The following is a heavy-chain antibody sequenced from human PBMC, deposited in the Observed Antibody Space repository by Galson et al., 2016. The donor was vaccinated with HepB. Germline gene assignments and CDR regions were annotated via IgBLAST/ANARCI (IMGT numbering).Heavy chain of an antibody. CDR1: GASIRRYY. CDR2: IYHIGNT. Sequence: SETLSLTCTVSGASIRRYYWSWIRQSPGKGLEWIGYIYHIGNTDYNPSLESRVTISLATSKSLFSLILRSVTAADTAVYYCATITFAHGFDIWGQGTAVTVSS. V-gene: IGHV4-59*12. J-gene: IGHJ3*02. CDR3: ATITFAHGFDI. D-gene: IGHD3-10*01.